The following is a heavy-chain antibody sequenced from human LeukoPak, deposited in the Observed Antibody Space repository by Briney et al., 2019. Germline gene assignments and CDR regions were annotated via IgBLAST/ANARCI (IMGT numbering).Heavy chain of an antibody. J-gene: IGHJ4*02. Sequence: HGESLKISCKGSGYSFTNYWIGWVRQKPGEGLELMGIIYPGDSDTRYSPSFQGQVTISGAKSISTAYLQWSSLQASDSAMYYCARHFQPGSTWYYFDHWGQGTLVTVSS. V-gene: IGHV5-51*01. CDR1: GYSFTNYW. CDR2: IYPGDSDT. D-gene: IGHD6-13*01. CDR3: ARHFQPGSTWYYFDH.